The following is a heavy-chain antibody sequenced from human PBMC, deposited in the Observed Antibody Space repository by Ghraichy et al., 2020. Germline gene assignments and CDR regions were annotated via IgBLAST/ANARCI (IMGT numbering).Heavy chain of an antibody. Sequence: LTCAASGFTFSSYAMHWVRQAPGKGLEYVSAISSNGGHIYYANSVKGRFTISRDNSKNTLYLQMGSLRDEDMAVYYCARGDQEPRLPKYYLDYWGQGTLVTVSS. V-gene: IGHV3-64*01. CDR1: GFTFSSYA. CDR2: ISSNGGHI. CDR3: ARGDQEPRLPKYYLDY. D-gene: IGHD1-14*01. J-gene: IGHJ4*02.